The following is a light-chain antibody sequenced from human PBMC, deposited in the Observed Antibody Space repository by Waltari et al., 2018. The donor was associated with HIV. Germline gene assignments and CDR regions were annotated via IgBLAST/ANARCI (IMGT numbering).Light chain of an antibody. CDR2: RNP. Sequence: QSVLTQSPSTSGTPGQRVTISCSGSSSPIDSNYVSWFQQVPGPAPKPLIFRNPQRPSGVSDRFSGSVSGTSASLAISGLRSEDEADYYCAVWDDSLSAQLFGGGTKLTVL. CDR3: AVWDDSLSAQL. J-gene: IGLJ3*02. CDR1: SSPIDSNY. V-gene: IGLV1-47*01.